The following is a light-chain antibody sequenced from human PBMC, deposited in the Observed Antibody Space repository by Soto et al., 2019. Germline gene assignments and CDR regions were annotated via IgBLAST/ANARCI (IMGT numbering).Light chain of an antibody. J-gene: IGLJ3*02. CDR3: SSYTSSSTRV. Sequence: QSALTQPASVSGYPGQSITISCTGTSSDVGGYNYVSWYQQHPGKAPKLMIYEVSNRPSGVSNRFSGFKSGNTASLTISGLQAEDEADYYCSSYTSSSTRVFGGGTKLTVL. CDR1: SSDVGGYNY. CDR2: EVS. V-gene: IGLV2-14*01.